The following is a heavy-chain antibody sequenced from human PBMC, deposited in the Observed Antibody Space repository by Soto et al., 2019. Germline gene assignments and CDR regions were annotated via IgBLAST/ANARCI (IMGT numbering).Heavy chain of an antibody. V-gene: IGHV3-7*01. J-gene: IGHJ6*02. CDR2: IKKDGSEK. CDR3: ARDGSGYDMNGMDV. Sequence: GGSLRLSCAASGFTFSSYWMSWVRQAPGKGLEWVANIKKDGSEKNYVDSVKGRFTISRDNAKNSLYLQMNSLRAEDTAVYYCARDGSGYDMNGMDVWGQGTTVTVSS. CDR1: GFTFSSYW. D-gene: IGHD5-12*01.